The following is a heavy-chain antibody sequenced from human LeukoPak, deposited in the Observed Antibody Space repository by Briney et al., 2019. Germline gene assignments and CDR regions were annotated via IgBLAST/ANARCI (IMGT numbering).Heavy chain of an antibody. CDR2: ISSSSSYI. CDR1: GLTFSSYS. D-gene: IGHD2-2*02. V-gene: IGHV3-21*04. CDR3: ARDLGGPHYQLLYHRAFDY. J-gene: IGHJ4*02. Sequence: GGSLRLSCAASGLTFSSYSMNWVRQAPGKGLEWVSSISSSSSYIYYADSVKGRFTISRDNAKNSLYLQMNNLKAEDTAVYHCARDLGGPHYQLLYHRAFDYWGQGTLVTVSS.